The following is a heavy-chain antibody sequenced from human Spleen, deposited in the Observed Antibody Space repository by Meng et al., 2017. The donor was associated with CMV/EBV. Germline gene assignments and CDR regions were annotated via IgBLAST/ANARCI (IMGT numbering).Heavy chain of an antibody. V-gene: IGHV3-21*01. J-gene: IGHJ5*01. CDR3: ARDQRGAYTYVLDS. CDR1: GFTFSGHD. Sequence: GESLKISCAASGFTFSGHDMIWVRQTPGKGLEWVSLISSSSSYKHYTESVQGRFTISRDNAKSALFLQMSGLRVEDTAVYYCARDQRGAYTYVLDSWGQGTPVTVSS. CDR2: ISSSSSYK. D-gene: IGHD5-18*01.